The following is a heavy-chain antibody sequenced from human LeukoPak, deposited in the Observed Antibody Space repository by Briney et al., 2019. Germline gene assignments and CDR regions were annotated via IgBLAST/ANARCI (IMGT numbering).Heavy chain of an antibody. V-gene: IGHV4-4*02. J-gene: IGHJ4*02. Sequence: SETLSLTCAVSGGSISSSNWWSWVRQPPGKGLEWIGEIYHSGSTNYNPSLKSRVTISVDKSKNQFSLKLSSVTAADTAVYYCARDLSLFVAGPVGYWGQGTRVTVSS. CDR3: ARDLSLFVAGPVGY. D-gene: IGHD6-19*01. CDR2: IYHSGST. CDR1: GGSISSSNW.